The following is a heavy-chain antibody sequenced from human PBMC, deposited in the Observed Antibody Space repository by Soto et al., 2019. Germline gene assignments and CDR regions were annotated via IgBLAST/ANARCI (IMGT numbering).Heavy chain of an antibody. CDR2: IRSKVNSYAT. J-gene: IGHJ3*02. CDR1: GFTFSGSA. V-gene: IGHV3-73*01. CDR3: TNTGDLAAFDI. Sequence: GGSLRLSCAASGFTFSGSAMHWVRQASGKGLEWVGRIRSKVNSYATAYAASVKGRFTISRDDSKNTAYLQMNSLKTEDTAVYYCTNTGDLAAFDIWGKGTMVTV. D-gene: IGHD7-27*01.